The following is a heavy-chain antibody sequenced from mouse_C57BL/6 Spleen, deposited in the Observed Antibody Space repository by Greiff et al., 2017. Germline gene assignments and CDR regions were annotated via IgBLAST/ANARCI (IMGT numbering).Heavy chain of an antibody. D-gene: IGHD2-2*01. J-gene: IGHJ1*03. CDR3: ARNWGLRRYFDV. V-gene: IGHV2-2*01. CDR1: GFSLTSYG. Sequence: VQLQQSGPGLVQPSQSLSITCTVSGFSLTSYGVHWVRQSPGKGLEWLGVIWSGGSTDYNAAFISRLSISKDNSTSQVFFKMNSLQADDTAIYYCARNWGLRRYFDVWGTGTTVTVSS. CDR2: IWSGGST.